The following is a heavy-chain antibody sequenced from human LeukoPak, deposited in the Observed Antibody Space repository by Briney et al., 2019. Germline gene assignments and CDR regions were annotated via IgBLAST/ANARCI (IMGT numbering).Heavy chain of an antibody. CDR3: ARESDYDSRGYWVDC. CDR2: ISSSGRTI. V-gene: IGHV3-48*03. J-gene: IGHJ5*01. Sequence: GGSLRLSCAPSGFTFRSYEMNWVRQATGKRLEWVSYISSSGRTIYYADSVKGRFHISRDNAKNSLYLQMNSLRAEDTAVYYCARESDYDSRGYWVDCWGRGTLVTVSS. CDR1: GFTFRSYE. D-gene: IGHD3-22*01.